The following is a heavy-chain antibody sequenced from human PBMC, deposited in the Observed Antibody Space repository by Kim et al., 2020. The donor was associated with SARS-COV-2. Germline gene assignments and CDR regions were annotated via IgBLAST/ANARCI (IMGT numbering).Heavy chain of an antibody. Sequence: GGSLRLSCAASGFTFSSYGMHWVRQAPGKGLEWVAVISYDGSNKYYADSVKGRFTISRDNSKNTLYLQMNSLRAEDTAVYYCAEDWWASWFTMVRGVITGLVFRGMDVWGQGTTVTVSS. J-gene: IGHJ6*02. D-gene: IGHD3-10*01. CDR1: GFTFSSYG. V-gene: IGHV3-30*18. CDR2: ISYDGSNK. CDR3: AEDWWASWFTMVRGVITGLVFRGMDV.